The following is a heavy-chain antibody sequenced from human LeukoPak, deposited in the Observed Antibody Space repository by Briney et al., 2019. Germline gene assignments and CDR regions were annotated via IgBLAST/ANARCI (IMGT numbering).Heavy chain of an antibody. D-gene: IGHD2-15*01. CDR1: GFTFSNCG. Sequence: GGSLRLSCAASGFTFSNCGMHWVRQAPGKGLEWVAFIRHDGSTAYYTDSVKGRFTISRDNSKNTLYLQMNSLRAEDTAVFYCAQSVGGYCSGGTCSGDRFDPWGQGTLVTVSS. J-gene: IGHJ5*02. CDR2: IRHDGSTA. CDR3: AQSVGGYCSGGTCSGDRFDP. V-gene: IGHV3-30*02.